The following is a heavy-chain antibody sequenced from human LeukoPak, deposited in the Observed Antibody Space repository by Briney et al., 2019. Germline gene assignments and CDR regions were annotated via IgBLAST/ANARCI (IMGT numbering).Heavy chain of an antibody. V-gene: IGHV1-24*01. CDR1: GYTLTELS. D-gene: IGHD3-3*01. CDR3: ATGVLRVLGEVTPVFDY. Sequence: ASVKVSCKVSGYTLTELSMHWVRQAPGKGLEWMGGFDPEDGETIYAQKFQGRVTMTEDTSTDTAYMELSSLRSEDTAMYYCATGVLRVLGEVTPVFDYWGQGTLVTVSS. CDR2: FDPEDGET. J-gene: IGHJ4*02.